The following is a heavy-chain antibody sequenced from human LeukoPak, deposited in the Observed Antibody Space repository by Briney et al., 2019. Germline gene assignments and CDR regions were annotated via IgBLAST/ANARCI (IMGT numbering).Heavy chain of an antibody. Sequence: PGGSLRLSCAASGFTVSSNYMSWVRQAPGKGLEWVSIIYSGGTTYYADSVKGRFTISRDNSRNTLYLQMNSLRAEDTAVYYCARGMGRAPFDYWGQGTLVTVSS. J-gene: IGHJ4*02. V-gene: IGHV3-53*01. CDR2: IYSGGTT. CDR3: ARGMGRAPFDY. CDR1: GFTVSSNY. D-gene: IGHD2-8*01.